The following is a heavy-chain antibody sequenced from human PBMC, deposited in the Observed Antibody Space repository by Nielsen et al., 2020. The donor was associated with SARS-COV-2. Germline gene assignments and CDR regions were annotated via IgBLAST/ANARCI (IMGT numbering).Heavy chain of an antibody. J-gene: IGHJ4*02. V-gene: IGHV3-53*01. Sequence: GESLKISCAASGFTVSSNYMSWVRQAPGKGLEWVSVIYSGGSTYYADSVKGRFTISRDNSKNTLYLQMNSLRAEDTAVYYCARESPALDGSSWYTDYWGQGTLVTVSS. CDR1: GFTVSSNY. CDR2: IYSGGST. CDR3: ARESPALDGSSWYTDY. D-gene: IGHD6-13*01.